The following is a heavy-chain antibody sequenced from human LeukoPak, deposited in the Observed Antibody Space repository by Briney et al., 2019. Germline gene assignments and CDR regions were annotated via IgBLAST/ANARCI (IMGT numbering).Heavy chain of an antibody. CDR2: ISGSGGSR. CDR1: GFTFSSYA. V-gene: IGHV3-23*01. Sequence: GGSLRLSCAASGFTFSSYAMSWVRQAPGKGLEWDSAISGSGGSRYYADSVKGRFTISRDNSKNTLYLQMNSLRAEDTAVYYCAKALAYCGGDCYSFGGFFDYWGQGTPVTVSS. D-gene: IGHD2-21*02. J-gene: IGHJ4*02. CDR3: AKALAYCGGDCYSFGGFFDY.